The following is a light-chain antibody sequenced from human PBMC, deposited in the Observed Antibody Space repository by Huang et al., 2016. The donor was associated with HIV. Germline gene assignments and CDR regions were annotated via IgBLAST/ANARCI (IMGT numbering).Light chain of an antibody. V-gene: IGKV1-39*01. J-gene: IGKJ2*01. Sequence: DIQMTQSPSSLSASVGDSVTITCRATQSIRSYLNWYHQKPGEAPNLLISAASRLQGGVPSRFSGSGSGTDFTLTITSLQPEDFGTYYCQQSHSTPHTFGQGTKVEIK. CDR1: QSIRSY. CDR3: QQSHSTPHT. CDR2: AAS.